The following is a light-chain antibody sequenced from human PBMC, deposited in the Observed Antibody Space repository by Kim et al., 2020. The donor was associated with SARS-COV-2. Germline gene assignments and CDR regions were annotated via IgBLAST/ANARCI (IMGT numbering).Light chain of an antibody. Sequence: SPGARATPSCRASESDASRYLAWYLQRPRPAPRLLNYGASSRATEYPDMLSGSGSETDLTITISNMETKGFEVYYCSHYGATPYTFGQGTKLEI. J-gene: IGKJ2*01. CDR3: SHYGATPYT. V-gene: IGKV3-20*01. CDR1: ESDASRY. CDR2: GAS.